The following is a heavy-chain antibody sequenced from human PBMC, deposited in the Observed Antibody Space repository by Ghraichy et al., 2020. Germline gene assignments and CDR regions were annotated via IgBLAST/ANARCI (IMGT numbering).Heavy chain of an antibody. CDR2: INHSGST. Sequence: SETLSLTCAVYGGSFSGYYWSWIRQPPGKGLEWIGEINHSGSTNYNPSLKSRVTISVDTSKNQFSLKLSSVTAADTAVYYCARENEGAEYFQHWGQGTLVTVSS. V-gene: IGHV4-34*01. J-gene: IGHJ1*01. CDR1: GGSFSGYY. D-gene: IGHD1-1*01. CDR3: ARENEGAEYFQH.